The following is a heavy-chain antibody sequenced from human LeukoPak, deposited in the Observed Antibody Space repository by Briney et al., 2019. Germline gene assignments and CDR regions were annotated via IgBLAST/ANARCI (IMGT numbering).Heavy chain of an antibody. CDR2: ISYDGSNK. D-gene: IGHD3-22*01. V-gene: IGHV3-30-3*01. CDR3: ARPTYYYDSSGYRENYAFDI. Sequence: GRSPRLSCAASGFTFSSYAMHWVRQAPGKGLEWVAVISYDGSNKYYADSVKGRFTISRDNSKNTLYLQMNSLRAEDTAVYYCARPTYYYDSSGYRENYAFDIWGQGTMVTVSS. CDR1: GFTFSSYA. J-gene: IGHJ3*02.